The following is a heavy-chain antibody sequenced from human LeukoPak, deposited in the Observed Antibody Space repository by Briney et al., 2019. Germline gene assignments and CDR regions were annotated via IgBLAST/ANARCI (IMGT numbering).Heavy chain of an antibody. D-gene: IGHD2-21*02. CDR3: ARSVVVTATLRYHYGMDI. J-gene: IGHJ6*02. Sequence: KASETLSLTCTVSGGSIRSYYWNWIRQPPGKGLEWIGYIYDSGTTNYNPSLKSRVTMSVDSSKNQFSLKLPSVTAADTAVYYCARSVVVTATLRYHYGMDIWGQGTTVTVSS. V-gene: IGHV4-59*01. CDR1: GGSIRSYY. CDR2: IYDSGTT.